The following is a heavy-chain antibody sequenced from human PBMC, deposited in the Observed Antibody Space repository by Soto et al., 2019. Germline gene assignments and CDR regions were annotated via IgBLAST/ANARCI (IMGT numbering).Heavy chain of an antibody. V-gene: IGHV3-11*01. CDR3: ARGQPLVANWLDP. D-gene: IGHD6-6*01. Sequence: PVGSLRLSCAASGFPFSDSYMAWIRQAPGKGLEEIATISSTGSTPYYADSVKGRFTISRDNAQNSLYLEMNNLRAEDTAVYYCARGQPLVANWLDPWGQGILVTVSS. CDR1: GFPFSDSY. J-gene: IGHJ5*02. CDR2: ISSTGSTP.